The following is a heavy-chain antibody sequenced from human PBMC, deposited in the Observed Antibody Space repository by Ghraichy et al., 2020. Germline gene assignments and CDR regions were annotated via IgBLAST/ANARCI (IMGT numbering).Heavy chain of an antibody. J-gene: IGHJ6*02. V-gene: IGHV3-73*01. D-gene: IGHD6-13*01. CDR3: TRRGRDSSWYGGPSQYYYYGMDV. Sequence: GGSLRLSCAASGFTFSGSAMHWVRQASGKGLEWVGRIRSKANSYATAYAASVKGRFTISRDDSKNTAYLQMNSLKTEDTAVYYCTRRGRDSSWYGGPSQYYYYGMDVWGQGTTVTVSS. CDR2: IRSKANSYAT. CDR1: GFTFSGSA.